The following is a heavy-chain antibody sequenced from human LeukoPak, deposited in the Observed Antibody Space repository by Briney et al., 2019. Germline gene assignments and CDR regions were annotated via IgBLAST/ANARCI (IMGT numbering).Heavy chain of an antibody. Sequence: ASVNVSCKPSVYTFTAYYIHWVRQAPGQGLEWRGWINPNSGDPNYAQKFQGRVTMTRDTSISTAYMELSRLRSDDTAVYYCARDSASTGYYYYSFYYMDVWGKGTTVTVSS. J-gene: IGHJ6*03. CDR2: INPNSGDP. CDR1: VYTFTAYY. CDR3: ARDSASTGYYYYSFYYMDV. V-gene: IGHV1-2*02. D-gene: IGHD3-22*01.